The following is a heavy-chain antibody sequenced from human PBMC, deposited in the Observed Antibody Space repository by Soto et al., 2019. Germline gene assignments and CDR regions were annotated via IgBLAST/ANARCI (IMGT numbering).Heavy chain of an antibody. J-gene: IGHJ4*02. D-gene: IGHD1-26*01. CDR1: GGSVSSGSYY. Sequence: SETLSLTCTVSGGSVSSGSYYWSWIRQPPGKGLEWIGYMYYSGKTNYNPSLKSRATISIDRSNNQFSLNVNSVTAADTAVYYCVRASPDLRVGATHFDNWGQGTLVTVSS. CDR3: VRASPDLRVGATHFDN. CDR2: MYYSGKT. V-gene: IGHV4-61*01.